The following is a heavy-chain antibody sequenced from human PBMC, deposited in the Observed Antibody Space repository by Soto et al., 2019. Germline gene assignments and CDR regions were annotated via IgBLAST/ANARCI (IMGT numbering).Heavy chain of an antibody. Sequence: EVQLVESGGGLVQPGGSLRLSCAASGFTFSSYSMNWVRQAPWKGLEWVSYISSSSSTIYYADSVKGRFTISRDNAKNSLYLQMNSLRAEDTAVYYCAGEADYLNWFDPWGQGTLVTVSS. J-gene: IGHJ5*02. D-gene: IGHD4-17*01. CDR1: GFTFSSYS. CDR2: ISSSSSTI. V-gene: IGHV3-48*01. CDR3: AGEADYLNWFDP.